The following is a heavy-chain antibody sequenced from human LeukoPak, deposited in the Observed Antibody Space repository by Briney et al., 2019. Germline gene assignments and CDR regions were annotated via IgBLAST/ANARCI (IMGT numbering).Heavy chain of an antibody. CDR3: ARDRDQYYYGSGNDFDY. J-gene: IGHJ4*02. Sequence: GGSLRLPCAASGFTFSSYAMSWVRQAPGKGLEWVSAISGSGGSTFYADSVKGRFTISRDNSKNTLYLQMNSLRAEDTAVYYCARDRDQYYYGSGNDFDYWGQGTLVTVSS. D-gene: IGHD3-10*01. CDR2: ISGSGGST. CDR1: GFTFSSYA. V-gene: IGHV3-23*01.